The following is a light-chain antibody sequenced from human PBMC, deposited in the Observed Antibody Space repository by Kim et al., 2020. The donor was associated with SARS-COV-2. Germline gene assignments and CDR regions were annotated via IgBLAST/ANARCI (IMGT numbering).Light chain of an antibody. CDR3: QVWDTITDHAI. CDR2: YDS. Sequence: SYELTQPPSVSVAPGKTARITCGGNNIGSKSVHWYQKKPGQAPVLVIYYDSDRPSGIPERFSGSNSGNTATLTISRVEAGDEADYYCQVWDTITDHAIFGGGTKLTVL. V-gene: IGLV3-21*04. J-gene: IGLJ2*01. CDR1: NIGSKS.